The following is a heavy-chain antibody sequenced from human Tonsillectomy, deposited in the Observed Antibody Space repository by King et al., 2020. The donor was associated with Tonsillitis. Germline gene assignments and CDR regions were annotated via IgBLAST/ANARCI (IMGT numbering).Heavy chain of an antibody. CDR2: IYPGDSDT. V-gene: IGHV5-51*01. CDR3: ARPRHCGGDCYSHYYFDY. D-gene: IGHD2-21*02. CDR1: GYSFTSYW. Sequence: VQLVESGAEVKKPGESLKISCKGSGYSFTSYWIGWVRQMPGKGLEWMGIIYPGDSDTRYSPSFQVQVTISADKSISTAYLQWSSLKASDTAMYYCARPRHCGGDCYSHYYFDYWGQGTLVTVSS. J-gene: IGHJ4*02.